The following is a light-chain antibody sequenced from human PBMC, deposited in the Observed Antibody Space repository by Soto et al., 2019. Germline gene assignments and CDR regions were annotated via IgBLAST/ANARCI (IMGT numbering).Light chain of an antibody. V-gene: IGKV3-20*01. CDR1: ESISSHY. CDR2: GAS. Sequence: EVVLMQSPDTLSLSPGERATLSCRASESISSHYIAWYQHKPGQAPRLLIFGASTRATGLPDRFSGSWCGTDFTLTISRLEAEDFAMYYCQNIGDPPFTFGPGTKVDIK. CDR3: QNIGDPPFT. J-gene: IGKJ3*01.